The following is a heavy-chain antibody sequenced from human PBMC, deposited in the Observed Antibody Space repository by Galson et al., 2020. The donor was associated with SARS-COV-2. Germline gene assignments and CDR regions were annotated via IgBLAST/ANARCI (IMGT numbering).Heavy chain of an antibody. CDR1: GYSISSGYY. CDR3: ARSSLRFLEWSAPPDY. Sequence: SQTLSLTCAVSGYSISSGYYWGWIRQPPGKGLEWIGSIYHSGSTYYNPSLKSRVTISVDTSKNQFSLKLSSVTAADTAVYYCARSSLRFLEWSAPPDYWGQGTLVTVSS. J-gene: IGHJ4*02. V-gene: IGHV4-38-2*01. D-gene: IGHD3-3*01. CDR2: IYHSGST.